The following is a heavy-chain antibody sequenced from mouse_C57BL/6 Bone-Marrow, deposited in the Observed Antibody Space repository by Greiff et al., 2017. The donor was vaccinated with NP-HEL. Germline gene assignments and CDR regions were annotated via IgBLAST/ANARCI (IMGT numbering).Heavy chain of an antibody. V-gene: IGHV1-56*01. D-gene: IGHD1-1*01. J-gene: IGHJ4*01. CDR1: GYTFTSHW. Sequence: VKLMESGPELVRPGASVKISCKAPGYTFTSHWMQWVRQRPGQGLEWIGEIFPGSGSTYYNEKFKGKATLTVDTSSSTAYMQLSSLTSEDYAVYFCARRTVVARDYYAKYYRGQVTSVTVAS. CDR2: IFPGSGST. CDR3: ARRTVVARDYYAKYY.